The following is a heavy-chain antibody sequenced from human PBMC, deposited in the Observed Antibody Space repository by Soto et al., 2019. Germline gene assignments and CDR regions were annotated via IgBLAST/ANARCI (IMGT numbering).Heavy chain of an antibody. D-gene: IGHD6-13*01. CDR2: VYYTGTT. CDR1: GGSISSYF. CDR3: ARDLAAVPRAFDY. J-gene: IGHJ4*02. Sequence: QVQLQESGPGLLKPSETLSLTCTVSGGSISSYFYIWVRQPPGKGLEWIGSVYYTGTTDDNPSLKSRVTISVDTSKTQFSLNLRSVTAADTAVYYCARDLAAVPRAFDYWGRGTLVTVSS. V-gene: IGHV4-59*01.